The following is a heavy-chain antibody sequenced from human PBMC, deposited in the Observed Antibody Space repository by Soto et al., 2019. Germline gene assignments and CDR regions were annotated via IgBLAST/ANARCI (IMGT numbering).Heavy chain of an antibody. D-gene: IGHD6-19*01. Sequence: QLQLQESGPGLVKPSETLSLTCTVSGGSISSSSYYWGWIRQPPGKGLEWIGSIYYSGSTYYNPSLKSRVTISVDTSKNQFSLKLSSVTAADTAVYYCARSIAVAAPIDYWGQGTLVTVSS. V-gene: IGHV4-39*01. CDR3: ARSIAVAAPIDY. CDR1: GGSISSSSYY. J-gene: IGHJ4*02. CDR2: IYYSGST.